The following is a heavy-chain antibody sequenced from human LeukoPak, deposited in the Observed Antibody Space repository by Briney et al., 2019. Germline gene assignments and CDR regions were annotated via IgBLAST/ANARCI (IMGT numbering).Heavy chain of an antibody. J-gene: IGHJ3*02. Sequence: GGSLRLSCAASGFTVSSNYMSWVRQAPGKGLEWVGRIKSKTDGGTIDYAAPVKGRFTISRDDSKNTLYLQMNSLKTEDTAVYYCTTQMGATSLFFGAFDIWGQGTMVTVSS. CDR3: TTQMGATSLFFGAFDI. CDR1: GFTVSSNY. D-gene: IGHD3-10*01. V-gene: IGHV3-15*01. CDR2: IKSKTDGGTI.